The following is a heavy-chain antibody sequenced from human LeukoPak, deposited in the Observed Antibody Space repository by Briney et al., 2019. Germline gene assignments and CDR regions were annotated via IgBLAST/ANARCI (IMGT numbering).Heavy chain of an antibody. CDR3: ARLGHYCDSSGYFPYNY. CDR1: GYSFTTYL. Sequence: GESLQICCKGSGYSFTTYLIACLRQMPGKRLEWMGIIYPGNSDTRYSPSFQGQVTISADKSINTAYLQWSSLKASDTAIYYCARLGHYCDSSGYFPYNYWGQGTLVTVSS. V-gene: IGHV5-51*01. CDR2: IYPGNSDT. D-gene: IGHD3-22*01. J-gene: IGHJ4*02.